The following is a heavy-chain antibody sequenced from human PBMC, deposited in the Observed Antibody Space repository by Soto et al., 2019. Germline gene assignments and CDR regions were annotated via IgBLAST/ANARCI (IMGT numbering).Heavy chain of an antibody. Sequence: SETLSLTCTASGGSISSNYWTWIRQPPGKGLEWIGYVYNSGSTNYNPSLKSRVTISEDTSKSQFSLKVNSMTAADTAVYYCARYRREAVAGYTLDNWGQGILVTVSS. CDR1: GGSISSNY. V-gene: IGHV4-59*01. D-gene: IGHD6-13*01. CDR3: ARYRREAVAGYTLDN. CDR2: VYNSGST. J-gene: IGHJ4*02.